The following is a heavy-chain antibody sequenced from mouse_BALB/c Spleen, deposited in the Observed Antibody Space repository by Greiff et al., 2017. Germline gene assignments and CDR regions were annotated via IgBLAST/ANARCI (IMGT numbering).Heavy chain of an antibody. CDR1: GYTFTSYT. Sequence: VQLQQSGAELARPGASVKMSCKASGYTFTSYTMHWVKQRPGQGLEWIGYINPSSGYTNYNQKFKDKATLTADKSSSTAYMQLSSLTSEDSAVYYCAILTGTGAMDYWGQGTSVTGSS. J-gene: IGHJ4*01. D-gene: IGHD4-1*01. CDR3: AILTGTGAMDY. V-gene: IGHV1-4*01. CDR2: INPSSGYT.